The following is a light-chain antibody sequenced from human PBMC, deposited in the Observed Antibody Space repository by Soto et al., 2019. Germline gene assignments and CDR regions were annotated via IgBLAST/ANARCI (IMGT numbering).Light chain of an antibody. V-gene: IGLV2-14*01. CDR1: GSDVGGYNY. J-gene: IGLJ2*01. CDR3: SSYTSASTPLV. CDR2: DVS. Sequence: QSVLTQPASVSGSPGQSITISCTGTGSDVGGYNYVSWYQQHPGKAPKVMIYDVSNRHSGVSNRFSGSKSGNTASLTNSWLQADDEADYYCSSYTSASTPLVFGGGTKVPVL.